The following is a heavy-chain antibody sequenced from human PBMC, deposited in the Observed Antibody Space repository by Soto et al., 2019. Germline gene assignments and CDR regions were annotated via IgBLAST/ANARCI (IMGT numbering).Heavy chain of an antibody. CDR2: IKQDGSEK. CDR1: GFTFSTYW. J-gene: IGHJ4*02. Sequence: EVQLVESGGDLVQPGGSLRLSCAASGFTFSTYWMTWVRQAPGKGLEWVDNIKQDGSEKYYADSVKGRFTISRDNAKNSMYLQMNSLRAEDTALYYCARNRYSDYWGQGTLVTVSS. D-gene: IGHD3-16*02. CDR3: ARNRYSDY. V-gene: IGHV3-7*01.